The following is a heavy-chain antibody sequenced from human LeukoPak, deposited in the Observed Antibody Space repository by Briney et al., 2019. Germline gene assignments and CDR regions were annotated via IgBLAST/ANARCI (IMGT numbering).Heavy chain of an antibody. V-gene: IGHV3-66*01. CDR1: GFTVSSNY. Sequence: GGSLRLSCAASGFTVSSNYMSWVRQAPGKGLEWVSVIYSGGSTYYADSVKGRFTISRDNSKNTLYLQMNSLRAEDTAVYYCARDAFETYYYYGMDVWGQGTTVTVSS. J-gene: IGHJ6*02. CDR2: IYSGGST. CDR3: ARDAFETYYYYGMDV. D-gene: IGHD3-9*01.